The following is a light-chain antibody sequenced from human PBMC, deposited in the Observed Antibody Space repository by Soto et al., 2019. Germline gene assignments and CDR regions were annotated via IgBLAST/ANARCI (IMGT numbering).Light chain of an antibody. V-gene: IGLV2-8*01. CDR2: EVN. Sequence: QSALTQPPSASGSPGQSVTISCTGTSSDVGGYNYVSWYQHHPGKAPKLMIYEVNKRTSGVSDRFSGSKSGNTASLTVSGLQAEDEADYYCSSYAGSNTTYVFGTGTKLTVL. J-gene: IGLJ1*01. CDR1: SSDVGGYNY. CDR3: SSYAGSNTTYV.